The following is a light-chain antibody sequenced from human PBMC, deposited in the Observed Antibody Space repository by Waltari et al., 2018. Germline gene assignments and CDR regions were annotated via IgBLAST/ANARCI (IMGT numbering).Light chain of an antibody. CDR3: QQSNSFQWT. J-gene: IGKJ1*01. CDR1: QDIKNC. CDR2: SAS. Sequence: DIKITQSPSSVSASVGERLPTTCRASQDIKNCLAWYQHEPGKAPKLLIHSASNLQSGVPSRFSGSGSGTDFTLTISSLQPEDFATFYCQQSNSFQWTFGQGTKVEIK. V-gene: IGKV1D-12*01.